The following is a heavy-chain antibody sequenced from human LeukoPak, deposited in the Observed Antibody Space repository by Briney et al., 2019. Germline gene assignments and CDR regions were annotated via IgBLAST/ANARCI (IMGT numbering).Heavy chain of an antibody. D-gene: IGHD1-26*01. CDR2: IYPGDSDT. J-gene: IGHJ4*02. Sequence: GESLKISCKGSGYSFTSYWIGWVRQLPGKGLEWMGVIYPGDSDTRYSPSFQGQVTISADKSINTAYLQWSGLKASDTAMYYWARQVVPYSGSYIDYWGQGTLVTVSS. CDR1: GYSFTSYW. V-gene: IGHV5-51*01. CDR3: ARQVVPYSGSYIDY.